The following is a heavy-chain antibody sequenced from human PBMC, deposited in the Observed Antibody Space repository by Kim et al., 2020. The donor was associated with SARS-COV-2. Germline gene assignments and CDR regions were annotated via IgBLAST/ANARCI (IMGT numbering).Heavy chain of an antibody. CDR1: GYSFTSYW. V-gene: IGHV5-51*01. Sequence: GESLKISCKGSGYSFTSYWIGWVRQMPGKGLEWMGIIYPGDSDTRYSPSFQGQVTISADKSISTAYLQWSSLKASDTAMYYCARHTGRGNYYYYGMDVWGQGTKDTVSS. CDR2: IYPGDSDT. J-gene: IGHJ6*02. D-gene: IGHD3-10*01. CDR3: ARHTGRGNYYYYGMDV.